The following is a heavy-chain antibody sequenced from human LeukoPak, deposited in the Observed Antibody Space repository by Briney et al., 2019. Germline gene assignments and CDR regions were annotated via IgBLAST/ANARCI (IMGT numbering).Heavy chain of an antibody. CDR3: ARDLGGQWLGFYFDY. J-gene: IGHJ4*02. D-gene: IGHD6-19*01. V-gene: IGHV1-2*06. CDR1: GYTFTGYY. CDR2: INPNSGGT. Sequence: GASVKVSCKASGYTFTGYYMHWVRQAPGQGLEWMGRINPNSGGTNYAQKFQGRVTMTRDTSISTAYMELSRLRSDDTAVYYCARDLGGQWLGFYFDYWGQGTLVTVPS.